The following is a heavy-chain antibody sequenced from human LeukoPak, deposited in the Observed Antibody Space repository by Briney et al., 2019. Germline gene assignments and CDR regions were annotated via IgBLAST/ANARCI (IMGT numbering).Heavy chain of an antibody. V-gene: IGHV4-39*07. CDR1: GGSISSSSYY. D-gene: IGHD1-1*01. CDR3: ARVEAGTTRD. CDR2: IYHSGST. J-gene: IGHJ4*02. Sequence: PSETLSLTCTVSGGSISSSSYYWGWIRQPPGKGLEWIGSIYHSGSTYYNPSLKSRVTISVDTSKNQFSLKLSSVTAADTAVYYCARVEAGTTRDWGQGTLVTVSS.